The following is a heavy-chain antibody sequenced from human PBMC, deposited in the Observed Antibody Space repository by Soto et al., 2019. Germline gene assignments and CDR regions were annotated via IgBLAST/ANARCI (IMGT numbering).Heavy chain of an antibody. J-gene: IGHJ5*02. CDR1: GGSISSYY. D-gene: IGHD3-3*01. CDR3: ARGVFGEESWFDP. V-gene: IGHV4-59*01. CDR2: IYYSGST. Sequence: SETLSLTCTVSGGSISSYYWSWIRQPPGKGLEWIGYIYYSGSTNYNPSLKSRVTISVDTSKNQFSLKLSSVTAADTAVYYCARGVFGEESWFDPWGQGTLVTVSS.